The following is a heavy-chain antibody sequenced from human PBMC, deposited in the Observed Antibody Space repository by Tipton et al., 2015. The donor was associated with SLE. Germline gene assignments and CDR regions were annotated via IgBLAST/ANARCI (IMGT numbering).Heavy chain of an antibody. CDR2: IYTSGST. Sequence: TLSLTCTVSGGSISSFHWNWIRQPAGKGLEWIGRIYTSGSTNYNPSLKSRVTISVDTSKKQFSLKLSSVTAADTAVYYCARDLGMTAKNAMDVWGQGTTVTVTS. CDR3: ARDLGMTAKNAMDV. J-gene: IGHJ6*02. CDR1: GGSISSFH. V-gene: IGHV4-4*07. D-gene: IGHD6-13*01.